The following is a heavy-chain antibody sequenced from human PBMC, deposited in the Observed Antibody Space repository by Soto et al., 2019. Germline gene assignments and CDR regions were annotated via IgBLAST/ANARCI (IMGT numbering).Heavy chain of an antibody. Sequence: KTSETLSLTCTVSGGSISSGDYYWSWIRQPPGKGLEWIGYIYYSGSTYYNPSLKSRVTISVDTSKNQFSLKLSSVTAADTAVYYCARDTLTGYYRPYFDYWGQGTLVTVSS. CDR3: ARDTLTGYYRPYFDY. J-gene: IGHJ4*02. CDR1: GGSISSGDYY. V-gene: IGHV4-30-4*01. CDR2: IYYSGST. D-gene: IGHD3-9*01.